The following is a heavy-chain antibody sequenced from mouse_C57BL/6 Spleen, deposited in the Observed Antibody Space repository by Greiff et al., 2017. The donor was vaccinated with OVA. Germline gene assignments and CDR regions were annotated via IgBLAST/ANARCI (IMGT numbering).Heavy chain of an antibody. CDR3: ARADYGSGYVYFAY. J-gene: IGHJ2*01. Sequence: EVKLMESEGGLVQPGSSMKLSCTASGFTFSDYYMAWVRQVPEKGLEWVANLNYDGSSTYYLHSLKSRFIISRDTAKNILYLQRSRLKSEDTATYYCARADYGSGYVYFAYWGQGTTLTVSS. CDR1: GFTFSDYY. V-gene: IGHV5-16*01. D-gene: IGHD1-1*01. CDR2: LNYDGSST.